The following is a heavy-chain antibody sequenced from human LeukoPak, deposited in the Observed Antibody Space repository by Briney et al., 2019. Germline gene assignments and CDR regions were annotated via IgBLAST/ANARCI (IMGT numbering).Heavy chain of an antibody. CDR1: GYTFTSYY. Sequence: VASVKVSCKASGYTFTSYYLHWVRQAPGQGLEWMGGIIPIFGTANYAQKFQGRVTITTDESTSTAYMELSSLRSEDTALYYCARDNYAGANWFDPWGQGTLVTVSS. D-gene: IGHD1-7*01. V-gene: IGHV1-69*05. CDR3: ARDNYAGANWFDP. CDR2: IIPIFGTA. J-gene: IGHJ5*02.